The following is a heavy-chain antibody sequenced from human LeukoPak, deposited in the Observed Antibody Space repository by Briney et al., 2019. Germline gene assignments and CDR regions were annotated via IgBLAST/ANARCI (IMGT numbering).Heavy chain of an antibody. CDR1: GFTFSSYA. V-gene: IGHV3-30*04. CDR2: ISYDGSNK. D-gene: IGHD2-2*01. CDR3: ARDQYCSSTSCSPPSYYYGMDV. J-gene: IGHJ6*04. Sequence: GRSLRLSCAASGFTFSSYAMHWVRQAPGKGLEWVAVISYDGSNKYYADSVKGRFTISRDNSKNTLYLQMNSLRAEDTAVYYCARDQYCSSTSCSPPSYYYGMDVWGKGTRSPSPQ.